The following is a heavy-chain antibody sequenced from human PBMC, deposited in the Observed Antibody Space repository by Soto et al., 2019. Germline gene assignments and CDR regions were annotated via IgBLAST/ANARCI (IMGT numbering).Heavy chain of an antibody. CDR3: ARGMTPPGAPAWYYFDS. CDR2: FSLSGTT. V-gene: IGHV4-4*07. D-gene: IGHD2-8*02. Sequence: SETLSLTCTVSGASITGSLFWSWIRQPAGKGLEWIGRFSLSGTTNYNPSLRSRVTMSADVSKNQFSLRLTSVTAADTALYYCARGMTPPGAPAWYYFDSWGQGTLVTVSS. CDR1: GASITGSLF. J-gene: IGHJ4*02.